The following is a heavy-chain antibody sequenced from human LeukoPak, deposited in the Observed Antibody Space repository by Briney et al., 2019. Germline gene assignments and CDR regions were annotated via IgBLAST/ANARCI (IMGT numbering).Heavy chain of an antibody. D-gene: IGHD3-22*01. CDR1: GSTFSSYW. CDR3: AREKAYYDSSGYCDY. CDR2: IKQDGSEK. Sequence: GGSLRLSCAASGSTFSSYWMSWVRQAPGKGLEWVANIKQDGSEKYYVGSVKGRLTISRDNAKNSLYLQMNSLRAEDTAVYYCAREKAYYDSSGYCDYWGQGTLVTVSS. J-gene: IGHJ4*02. V-gene: IGHV3-7*01.